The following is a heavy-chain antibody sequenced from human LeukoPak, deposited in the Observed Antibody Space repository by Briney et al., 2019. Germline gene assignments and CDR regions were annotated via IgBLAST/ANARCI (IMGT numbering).Heavy chain of an antibody. J-gene: IGHJ4*02. CDR1: GDRVSSKNGA. Sequence: QTLSVTCVVSGDRVSSKNGAWIWMRQSPSGALVWLGRQYYRSKWYNDYAEYMQGRMTISQDTSQNQYSLHLNSVTPDNTALYYSARDFGTTGWHTFAYWGQGTLVTVSS. V-gene: IGHV6-1*01. CDR3: ARDFGTTGWHTFAY. CDR2: QYYRSKWYN. D-gene: IGHD6-19*01.